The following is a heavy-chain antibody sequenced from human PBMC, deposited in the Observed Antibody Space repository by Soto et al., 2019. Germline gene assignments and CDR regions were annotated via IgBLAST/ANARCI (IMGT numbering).Heavy chain of an antibody. D-gene: IGHD4-17*01. CDR3: ARDGSKIDGYGVQLGY. CDR1: GYTFTSYD. Sequence: QVQLVQSGAEVKKPGASVKVSCKASGYTFTSYDINWVRQATGQGLEWMGRMNPNSGDTGIAQKFQGRITMTRNISRTKANMELSRLRYEDTAVYYCARDGSKIDGYGVQLGYWGQGTVVTVSS. J-gene: IGHJ4*02. CDR2: MNPNSGDT. V-gene: IGHV1-8*01.